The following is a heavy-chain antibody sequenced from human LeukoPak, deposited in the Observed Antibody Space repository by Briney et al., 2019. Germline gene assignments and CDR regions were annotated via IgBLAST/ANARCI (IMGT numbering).Heavy chain of an antibody. D-gene: IGHD6-6*01. J-gene: IGHJ4*02. V-gene: IGHV4-59*06. CDR1: GGSISSYY. CDR3: ARAVVPSSYYFDY. CDR2: IYCSGST. Sequence: SETLSLTCTVSGGSISSYYWSWIRQHPGKGLEWIGYIYCSGSTYYNPSLKSRVTISVDTSKNQFSLKLSSVTAADTAVYYCARAVVPSSYYFDYWGQGTLVTVSS.